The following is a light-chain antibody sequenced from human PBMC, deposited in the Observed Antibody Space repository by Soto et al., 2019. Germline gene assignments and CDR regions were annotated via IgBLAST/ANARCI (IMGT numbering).Light chain of an antibody. Sequence: EIVLTQSPGTLSLSPGERATLSCRASQSVSSSYLAWYQRKPGQAPRLLIYGASSRATGMPDRFGGSGSGTAFTLTISRLEPEDFAVYYCQQYGSSPWTFGQGTKVEIK. CDR2: GAS. CDR1: QSVSSSY. J-gene: IGKJ1*01. CDR3: QQYGSSPWT. V-gene: IGKV3-20*01.